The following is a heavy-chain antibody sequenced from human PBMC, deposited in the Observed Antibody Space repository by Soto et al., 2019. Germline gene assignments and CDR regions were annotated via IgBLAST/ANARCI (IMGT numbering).Heavy chain of an antibody. CDR2: IYYSGST. Sequence: ETMWLTSTVAGGCISSYYWSWIRQPAGKGLEWIGYIYYSGSTNYHPSLKSRVTISVDTSKNQVSLKLSSVTAADTAVYYCARDLGSEGEGGLDYWGQGTLVTVSS. CDR1: GGCISSYY. D-gene: IGHD3-10*01. CDR3: ARDLGSEGEGGLDY. V-gene: IGHV4-59*01. J-gene: IGHJ4*01.